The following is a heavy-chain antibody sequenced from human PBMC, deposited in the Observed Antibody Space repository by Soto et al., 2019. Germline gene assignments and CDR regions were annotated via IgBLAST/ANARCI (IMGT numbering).Heavy chain of an antibody. CDR2: IGGSGGNT. Sequence: PGGSLRLSCAASGFTISSYAMSWVRQAPGKGLEWVSGIGGSGGNTYYADSVKGRFTISRDNSKNTLFLQMNSLRAEDTAEYYCARVVRYFDTPYGMDVWGQGTTVTVSS. CDR1: GFTISSYA. CDR3: ARVVRYFDTPYGMDV. D-gene: IGHD3-9*01. J-gene: IGHJ6*02. V-gene: IGHV3-23*01.